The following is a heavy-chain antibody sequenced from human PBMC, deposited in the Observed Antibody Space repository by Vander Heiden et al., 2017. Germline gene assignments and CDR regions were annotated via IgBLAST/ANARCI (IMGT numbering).Heavy chain of an antibody. V-gene: IGHV3-30*18. Sequence: QVQLVESGGGVVQPGRSLRLSCAASGFTFGRYGMHWVRQAPGKGLDWVAVISYDGSNKYYADSVKGRVTISRDNSKNTLYLQMNSLRAEDTAVYYCAKSGYYDSSGYSLYHGMDVWGQGTTVTVSS. CDR3: AKSGYYDSSGYSLYHGMDV. CDR1: GFTFGRYG. CDR2: ISYDGSNK. D-gene: IGHD3-22*01. J-gene: IGHJ6*02.